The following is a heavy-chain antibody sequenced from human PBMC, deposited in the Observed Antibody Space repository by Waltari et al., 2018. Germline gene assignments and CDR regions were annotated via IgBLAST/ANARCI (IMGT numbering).Heavy chain of an antibody. Sequence: QVQLVQSGAEVKKPGASVKVSCKASGYTFTGYYMHWVRQAPGQGLEWMGWSNPTMVGTTYAQKFQGWVTMTRDTSISTSYMELSRLRSDDTAVYYCARAIAAAGTFGGPKLFDYWGQGTLVTVSS. CDR2: SNPTMVGT. D-gene: IGHD6-13*01. J-gene: IGHJ4*02. CDR1: GYTFTGYY. V-gene: IGHV1-2*04. CDR3: ARAIAAAGTFGGPKLFDY.